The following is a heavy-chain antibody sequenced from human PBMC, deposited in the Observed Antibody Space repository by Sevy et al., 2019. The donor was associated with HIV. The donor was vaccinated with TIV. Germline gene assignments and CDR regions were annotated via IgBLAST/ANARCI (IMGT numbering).Heavy chain of an antibody. Sequence: SETLSLTCTVSGGSISSYYWSWIRQPPGKGLEWIGYIYYSGSTNYNPSLKSRVTISVDTCKNQFSLKLSSVTAADTAVYYCARRIQLPGGWFDPWGQGTLVTVSS. J-gene: IGHJ5*02. D-gene: IGHD5-18*01. CDR1: GGSISSYY. V-gene: IGHV4-59*13. CDR3: ARRIQLPGGWFDP. CDR2: IYYSGST.